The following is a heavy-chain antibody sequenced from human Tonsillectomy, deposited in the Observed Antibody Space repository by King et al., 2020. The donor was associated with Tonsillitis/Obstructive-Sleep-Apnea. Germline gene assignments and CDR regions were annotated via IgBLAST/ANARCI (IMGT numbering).Heavy chain of an antibody. D-gene: IGHD6-13*01. CDR1: GGSFSGYY. Sequence: VQLQQWGAGLLKPSETLSLTCAVYGGSFSGYYWSWIRQPPGKGLEWIGEINHSGSTNYNPSLKSRVTISVDTSKNQFSLKLSSVTAADTAVYYCARGRVVRQQTANWFDPWGQGTLVTVSS. V-gene: IGHV4-34*01. CDR3: ARGRVVRQQTANWFDP. CDR2: INHSGST. J-gene: IGHJ5*02.